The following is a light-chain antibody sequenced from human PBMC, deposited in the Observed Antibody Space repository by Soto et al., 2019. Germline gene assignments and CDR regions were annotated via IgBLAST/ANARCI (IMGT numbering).Light chain of an antibody. Sequence: QSVLTQPASVSGSPGQSITMSCTGSSGDVGGHNYVSWYQQHPGKAPKLIIYGVSNRPSGVSTRFSGSKSGNTASLNISGLQAEDEADYYCSSYKGGSSIYVFGTGTKVTVL. V-gene: IGLV2-14*01. CDR1: SGDVGGHNY. J-gene: IGLJ1*01. CDR3: SSYKGGSSIYV. CDR2: GVS.